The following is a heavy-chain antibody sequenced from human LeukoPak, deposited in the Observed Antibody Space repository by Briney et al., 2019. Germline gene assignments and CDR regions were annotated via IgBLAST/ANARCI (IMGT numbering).Heavy chain of an antibody. CDR1: GFTFSSYA. CDR2: IGGSVGSM. Sequence: QSGGSLRLSCAASGFTFSSYAMSWVRQAPGKGLEWVSNIGGSVGSMFYAASVKGRFAISRDNSKNTLFLQMNNLRVEDTAVYYCAKRGNSWDLFDYWGQGTLVTVSS. CDR3: AKRGNSWDLFDY. V-gene: IGHV3-23*01. J-gene: IGHJ4*02. D-gene: IGHD6-13*01.